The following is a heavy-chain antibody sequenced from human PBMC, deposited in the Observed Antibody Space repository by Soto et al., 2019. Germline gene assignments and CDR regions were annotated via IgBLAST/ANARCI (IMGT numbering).Heavy chain of an antibody. CDR3: AHRRGDISLYDY. CDR2: IYWDDDK. Sequence: QITLKESGPTLVKPTQTLTLTCTFSGFSLSTSGVGVGWIRQPPGRALEWLALIYWDDDKRYSPSLKSRLTITTDTSKNQVVLTMTNMDPVDTATYYCAHRRGDISLYDYWGQGTLVTVSS. J-gene: IGHJ4*02. V-gene: IGHV2-5*02. CDR1: GFSLSTSGVG. D-gene: IGHD3-16*01.